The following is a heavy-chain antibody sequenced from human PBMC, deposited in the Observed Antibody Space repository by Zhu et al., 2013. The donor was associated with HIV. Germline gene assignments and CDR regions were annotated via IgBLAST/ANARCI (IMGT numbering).Heavy chain of an antibody. CDR2: INPNSGGT. CDR1: GYTFTGYY. V-gene: IGHV1-2*02. Sequence: QVQLVQSGAEVKKPGASVKVSCKASGYTFTGYYLHWVRQAPGQGLEWMGWINPNSGGTNYAQKFQGRVTMTRDTSISTAYMELSRLRSDDTAVYYCARVRPYYYDSDYYYLDPYYYYYGMDVWGQGTTVNRLL. D-gene: IGHD3-22*01. CDR3: ARVRPYYYDSDYYYLDPYYYYYGMDV. J-gene: IGHJ6*02.